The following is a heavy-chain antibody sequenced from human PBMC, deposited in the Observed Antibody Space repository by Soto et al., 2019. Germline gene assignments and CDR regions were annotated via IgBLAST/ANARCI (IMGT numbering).Heavy chain of an antibody. CDR2: IYYSGRT. J-gene: IGHJ4*02. CDR1: GDSISSYY. V-gene: IGHV4-59*12. D-gene: IGHD2-15*01. Sequence: QVQLQESGPRLVKPSETLSLTCTVSGDSISSYYWTWIRQPPGKGLEYIGYIYYSGRTYYNPSLNSRVTISVDTSKNQFSLKLSAVTGADTAVYYCARGHLGITTTGTWYDLDDWGQGTMVTVSS. CDR3: ARGHLGITTTGTWYDLDD.